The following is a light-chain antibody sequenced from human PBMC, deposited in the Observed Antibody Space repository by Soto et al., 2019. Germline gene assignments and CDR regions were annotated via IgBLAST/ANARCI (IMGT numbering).Light chain of an antibody. J-gene: IGKJ5*01. Sequence: EIVLTQSPATLSLFPGERATLSCWTSQSAGTSLAWYQQRPGQPPRLLIHDASSRATGIPARFSGSGSGTDFTLTISSLEPEDFAVYYCQGPSITFGQGTRLEIK. CDR3: QGPSIT. CDR1: QSAGTS. CDR2: DAS. V-gene: IGKV3-11*01.